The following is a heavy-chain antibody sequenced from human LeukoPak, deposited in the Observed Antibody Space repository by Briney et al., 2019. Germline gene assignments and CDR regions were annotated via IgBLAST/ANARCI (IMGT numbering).Heavy chain of an antibody. D-gene: IGHD5-18*01. J-gene: IGHJ4*02. Sequence: SVKVSCKASGGTFSGCAISWVRQAPGQGLEWMGGIIPIFGTANYAQKFQGRVTITADKSTSTAYMELSSLRSEDTAVYYCAREESGYSYGTFDYWGQGTLVTVSS. CDR2: IIPIFGTA. CDR3: AREESGYSYGTFDY. V-gene: IGHV1-69*06. CDR1: GGTFSGCA.